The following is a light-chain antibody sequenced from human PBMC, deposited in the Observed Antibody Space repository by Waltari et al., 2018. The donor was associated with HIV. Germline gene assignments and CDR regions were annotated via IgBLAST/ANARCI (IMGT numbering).Light chain of an antibody. CDR3: AAWDYSLSGWV. CDR2: GIN. Sequence: QSVLTQPPSASGTPGQRVTISCSGSNSNVGISYVYWYQQRPGTTPKLVIYGINQRPSGVPDRFSGFKSGTSVSLVISGIRSEDEADYYCAAWDYSLSGWVFGGGTKLTVL. CDR1: NSNVGISY. J-gene: IGLJ3*02. V-gene: IGLV1-47*01.